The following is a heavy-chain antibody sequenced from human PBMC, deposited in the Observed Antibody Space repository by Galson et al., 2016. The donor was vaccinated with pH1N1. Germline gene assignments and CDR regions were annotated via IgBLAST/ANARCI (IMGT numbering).Heavy chain of an antibody. J-gene: IGHJ4*02. D-gene: IGHD1/OR15-1a*01. CDR3: ARRGINGTDF. Sequence: QSGAEVKKSGESLKISCKGSGYSFKSYWIAWVRQMPGKGLEWMGIIYPGDSDTRYSPSFLGQVIMSADKSISTALLQWSSLNASDTPMYYCARRGINGTDFWGQGTLVTVSS. CDR2: IYPGDSDT. CDR1: GYSFKSYW. V-gene: IGHV5-51*01.